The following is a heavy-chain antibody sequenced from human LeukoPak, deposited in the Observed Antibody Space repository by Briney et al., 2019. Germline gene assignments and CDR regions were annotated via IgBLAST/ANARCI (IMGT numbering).Heavy chain of an antibody. D-gene: IGHD3-22*01. J-gene: IGHJ5*02. CDR2: IIPIFGTA. CDR3: ARDLDGSYYDSSGYISGGDSWFDP. CDR1: GGTFSTYA. V-gene: IGHV1-69*05. Sequence: ASVKVSCTASGGTFSTYAISSVRQAPGQGLEWMGGIIPIFGTANYAQKFQGRVTITTDESTSTAYMALSSLRSEQTAVYYCARDLDGSYYDSSGYISGGDSWFDPWGQGTLVTVSS.